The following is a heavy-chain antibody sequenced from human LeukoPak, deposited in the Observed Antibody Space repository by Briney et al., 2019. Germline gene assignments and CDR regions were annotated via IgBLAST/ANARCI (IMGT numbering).Heavy chain of an antibody. CDR1: GFTFSTYG. Sequence: GGALRLSCAASGFTFSTYGMQWGRQAPGKGPEGGALISYAGSNQYYAESVTGRFTISRDNSKNTVSLQMNGLRTEDSAVYYCAKASASFFGMEVWGQGTTVTVSS. CDR2: ISYAGSNQ. V-gene: IGHV3-30*18. J-gene: IGHJ6*02. CDR3: AKASASFFGMEV. D-gene: IGHD1-26*01.